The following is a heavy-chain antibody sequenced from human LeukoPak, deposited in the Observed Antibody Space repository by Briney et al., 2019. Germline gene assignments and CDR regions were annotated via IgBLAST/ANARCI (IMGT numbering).Heavy chain of an antibody. CDR3: AKDKLRYFDWTYDY. CDR1: GFTFSSYA. CDR2: ISGSGGST. Sequence: GRSLRLSCAASGFTFSSYAMSWVRQAPGKGLEWVSAISGSGGSTYYADSVKGRFTISRDNSKNTLYLQMNSLRAEDTAVYYCAKDKLRYFDWTYDYWGQGTLVTVSS. V-gene: IGHV3-23*01. D-gene: IGHD3-9*01. J-gene: IGHJ4*02.